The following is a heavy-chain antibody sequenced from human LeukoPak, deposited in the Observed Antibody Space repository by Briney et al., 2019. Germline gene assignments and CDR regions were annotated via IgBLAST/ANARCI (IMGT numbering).Heavy chain of an antibody. Sequence: SETLSLTCTVSGGSISSGGYYWSWIRQHPGTGLEWIGYIYYSGSTYYNPSLKSRVTISVDTSKNQFSLKLSSVTAADTAVYYCARDLDGYFDYWGQGTLVTVSS. V-gene: IGHV4-31*03. J-gene: IGHJ4*02. CDR2: IYYSGST. D-gene: IGHD1-1*01. CDR3: ARDLDGYFDY. CDR1: GGSISSGGYY.